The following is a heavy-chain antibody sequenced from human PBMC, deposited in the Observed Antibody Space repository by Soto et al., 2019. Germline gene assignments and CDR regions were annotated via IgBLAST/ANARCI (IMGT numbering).Heavy chain of an antibody. V-gene: IGHV3-23*01. CDR3: VKHAEYQLVSWFDP. CDR2: ISAGGGSP. Sequence: EVQLLESGGGLVQPGGSLRLSCAASGYSFSTYGMSWVRQAPGKGLEWVSGISAGGGSPFIADSVKGRFIISRDNAKDTLYLQMNSLTGEDTAIYYCVKHAEYQLVSWFDPWGQGTLVTVSS. CDR1: GYSFSTYG. J-gene: IGHJ5*02. D-gene: IGHD6-6*01.